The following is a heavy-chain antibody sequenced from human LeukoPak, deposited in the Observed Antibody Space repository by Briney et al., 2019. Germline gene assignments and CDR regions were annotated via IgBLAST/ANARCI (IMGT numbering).Heavy chain of an antibody. D-gene: IGHD1-1*01. V-gene: IGHV3-74*01. J-gene: IGHJ4*02. CDR3: ARTNYYFDN. Sequence: GGSLRLSCAASGFTFSSYWMHWVRQAPGKGLVWVSRISGDGSNTHYADSVKDRFTISRDNAENTLYLQMNSLRAEDTALYYCARTNYYFDNWGQGSLVTVSS. CDR1: GFTFSSYW. CDR2: ISGDGSNT.